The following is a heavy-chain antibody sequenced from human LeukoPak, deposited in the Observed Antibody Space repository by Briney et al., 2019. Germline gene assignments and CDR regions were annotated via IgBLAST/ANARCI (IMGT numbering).Heavy chain of an antibody. V-gene: IGHV4-34*01. CDR1: GGPFSGYY. J-gene: IGHJ3*02. CDR2: INHSGST. D-gene: IGHD6-6*01. CDR3: ARLGEGDSSSSFAFDI. Sequence: PSETLSLTCAVYGGPFSGYYWSWIRQPPGKGLEWIGEINHSGSTNYNPSLKSRVTISVDTSKNQFSLKLSSVTAADTAVYYCARLGEGDSSSSFAFDIWGQGTMVTVSS.